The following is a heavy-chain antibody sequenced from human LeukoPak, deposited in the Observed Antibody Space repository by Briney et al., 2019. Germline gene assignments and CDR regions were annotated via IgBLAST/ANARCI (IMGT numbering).Heavy chain of an antibody. V-gene: IGHV3-21*01. J-gene: IGHJ3*02. Sequence: KPGGSLRLSWAASGFTFSSYTMNCVRQAPGGGREWVSSISTSGSYINYADSVKGRFTISRDNAKNSLYLQMNSLGAEDTAVYYCARGGQDAFDIWGEGTMVTVSS. CDR3: ARGGQDAFDI. CDR2: ISTSGSYI. CDR1: GFTFSSYT.